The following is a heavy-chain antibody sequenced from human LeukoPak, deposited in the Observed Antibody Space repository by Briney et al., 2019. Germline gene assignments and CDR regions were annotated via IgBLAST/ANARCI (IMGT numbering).Heavy chain of an antibody. CDR3: ASLKYTSGWYFDY. CDR2: THYSGST. J-gene: IGHJ4*02. V-gene: IGHV4-59*01. D-gene: IGHD6-19*01. Sequence: SETLSLTCAVSGGSINSYFWSWIRQPPGKGLEWIEYTHYSGSTNYNPSLMSRVTISVDTSKNQFSLKLSSVTAADTAVYYCASLKYTSGWYFDYWGQGTLVTVSS. CDR1: GGSINSYF.